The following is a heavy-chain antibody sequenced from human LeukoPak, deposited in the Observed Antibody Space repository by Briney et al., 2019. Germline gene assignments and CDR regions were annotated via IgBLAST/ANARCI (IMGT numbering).Heavy chain of an antibody. CDR3: ASVYNYGMDV. V-gene: IGHV1-46*01. CDR1: GYTFISYG. Sequence: WASVKVSCKASGYTFISYGISWVRQAPGQGLEWMGILNPSGGSTSYAQKFQGRATLTRATSTSTVYMELSSLRSEDTAVYYCASVYNYGMDVWGQGTTVIVSS. J-gene: IGHJ6*02. CDR2: LNPSGGST.